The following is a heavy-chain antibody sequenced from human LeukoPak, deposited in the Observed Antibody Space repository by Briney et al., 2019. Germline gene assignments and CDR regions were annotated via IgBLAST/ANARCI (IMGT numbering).Heavy chain of an antibody. CDR1: GFTFGGYW. J-gene: IGHJ6*02. CDR2: IKQDGSEK. Sequence: PGGSLRLSCTASGFTFGGYWMSWVRQAPGKGLEWVANIKQDGSEKYYVDSVKGRFTISRDNAKNSLYLQMNSLRAEDTAVYYCARDYGDPYYYGVDVWGQGTTVTVSS. D-gene: IGHD4-17*01. CDR3: ARDYGDPYYYGVDV. V-gene: IGHV3-7*01.